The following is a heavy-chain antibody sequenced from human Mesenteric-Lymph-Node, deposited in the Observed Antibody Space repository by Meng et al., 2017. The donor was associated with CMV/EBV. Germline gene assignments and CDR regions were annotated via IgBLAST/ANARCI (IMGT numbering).Heavy chain of an antibody. CDR2: IIPILGIA. Sequence: SVKVSCKASGGTFSSYTISWVRQAPGQGLEWMGRIIPILGIANYAQKFQGRVTITADKSTNTAYMELSSLKSEDTAMYYCARPASNEAFDVWGLGTMVTVSS. CDR1: GGTFSSYT. J-gene: IGHJ3*01. CDR3: ARPASNEAFDV. V-gene: IGHV1-69*02. D-gene: IGHD1-1*01.